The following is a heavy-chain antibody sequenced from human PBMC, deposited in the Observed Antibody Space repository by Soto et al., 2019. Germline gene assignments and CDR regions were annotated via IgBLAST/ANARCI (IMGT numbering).Heavy chain of an antibody. J-gene: IGHJ4*02. V-gene: IGHV3-15*01. CDR1: GFTLSNAW. CDR3: TTKGLYDSSGYHDY. D-gene: IGHD3-22*01. Sequence: PGGSLRLSCAASGFTLSNAWMTWVRQAPGKGLEWVGRIKSKTDGGATDYAAPVKGRITISRDESKNTMYLQMNSLKSEDTAVYYCTTKGLYDSSGYHDYWGQGXLVTVYS. CDR2: IKSKTDGGAT.